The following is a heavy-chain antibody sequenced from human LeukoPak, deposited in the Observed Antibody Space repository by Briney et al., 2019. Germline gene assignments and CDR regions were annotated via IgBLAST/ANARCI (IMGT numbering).Heavy chain of an antibody. V-gene: IGHV3-11*01. CDR2: ISSSGSTI. D-gene: IGHD6-6*01. Sequence: AGGSLRLSCAASGFTFSDYCMSWIRQAPGKGLEWVSYISSSGSTIYYADSVKGRFTISRDNAKNSLYLQMNSLRAEDTAVYYCARLRSSSFYYYYMDVWGKGTTVTVSS. J-gene: IGHJ6*03. CDR3: ARLRSSSFYYYYMDV. CDR1: GFTFSDYC.